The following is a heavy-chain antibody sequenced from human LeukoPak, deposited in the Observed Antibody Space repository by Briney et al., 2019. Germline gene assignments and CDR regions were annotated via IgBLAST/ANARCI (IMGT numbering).Heavy chain of an antibody. V-gene: IGHV1-8*01. Sequence: ASVKVSCKASGYTFTSHDINWVRQATGQGLEWMGWMNPNSGSTGFAQKFQGRVTMTSDTSINTAYLELSSLRSEDTAMYYCARDRGVYGVVQGVYYYGMDVWGQGTTVTVS. J-gene: IGHJ6*02. CDR2: MNPNSGST. CDR1: GYTFTSHD. D-gene: IGHD3-3*01. CDR3: ARDRGVYGVVQGVYYYGMDV.